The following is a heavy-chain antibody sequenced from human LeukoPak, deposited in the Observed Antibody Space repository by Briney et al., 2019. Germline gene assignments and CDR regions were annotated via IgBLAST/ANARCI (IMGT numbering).Heavy chain of an antibody. V-gene: IGHV4-30-2*01. D-gene: IGHD6-19*01. CDR2: IYHSGST. J-gene: IGHJ6*02. CDR3: ARDPGYSSSDV. CDR1: GGSISSGGYY. Sequence: PSQTLSLTCTVSGGSISSGGYYWSWIRQPPGKGLEWIGYIYHSGSTYYNPSLKSRVTISVDRSKNQFSLKLSSVTAADTAVYYCARDPGYSSSDVWGQGTTVTVSS.